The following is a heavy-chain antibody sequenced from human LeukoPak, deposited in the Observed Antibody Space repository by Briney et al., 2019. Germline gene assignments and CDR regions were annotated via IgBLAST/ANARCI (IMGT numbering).Heavy chain of an antibody. CDR2: INHSGST. CDR1: GGSTSSSNFY. J-gene: IGHJ5*02. V-gene: IGHV4-39*07. CDR3: ARGQVVRDFWSGYYRP. D-gene: IGHD3-3*01. Sequence: SETLSLTCTVSGGSTSSSNFYWGWIRQPPGKGLEWIGEINHSGSTNYNPSLKSRVTISVDTSKNQFSLKLSSVTAADTAVYYCARGQVVRDFWSGYYRPWGQGTLVTVSS.